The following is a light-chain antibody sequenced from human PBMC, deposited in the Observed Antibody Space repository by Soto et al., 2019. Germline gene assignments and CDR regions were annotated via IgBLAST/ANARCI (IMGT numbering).Light chain of an antibody. CDR2: NVS. J-gene: IGLJ2*01. Sequence: QSVLTQPAYVSGSPGQSITISCTGTSSDVGGYDYVSWYQQHPGKAPKLVIYNVSNRPSGISNRFSGSKSGNTASLTISGLQAEDEADYYCSSYTSISTVVFGGGTKLTVL. V-gene: IGLV2-14*03. CDR3: SSYTSISTVV. CDR1: SSDVGGYDY.